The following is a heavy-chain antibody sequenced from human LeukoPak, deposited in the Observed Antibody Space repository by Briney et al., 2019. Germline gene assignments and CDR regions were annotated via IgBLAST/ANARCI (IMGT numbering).Heavy chain of an antibody. CDR1: GYTFTSNY. J-gene: IGHJ4*02. CDR2: IYPRDGST. CDR3: ARVRYYDSSGYYPFDY. D-gene: IGHD3-22*01. V-gene: IGHV1-46*01. Sequence: ASVKVSCKASGYTFTSNYIHWVRQAPGQGLEWMGMIYPRDGSTSYAQKFQGRVTITADESTSTAYMELSSLRSEDTAVYYCARVRYYDSSGYYPFDYWGQGTLVTVSS.